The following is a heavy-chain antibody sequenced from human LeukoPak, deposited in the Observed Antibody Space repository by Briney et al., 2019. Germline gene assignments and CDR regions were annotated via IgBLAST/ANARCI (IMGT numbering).Heavy chain of an antibody. J-gene: IGHJ4*02. CDR2: INTDGSST. Sequence: PGGSLRLSCAASGFPFSSYWMHWVRQAPGKGLVWVSRINTDGSSTSYADSVKGRFTISRDNAKNTLYLQMNSLRAEDTGVYYSARGPSIRYWGDYWGQGTLVTVSS. CDR3: ARGPSIRYWGDY. CDR1: GFPFSSYW. D-gene: IGHD3-9*01. V-gene: IGHV3-74*01.